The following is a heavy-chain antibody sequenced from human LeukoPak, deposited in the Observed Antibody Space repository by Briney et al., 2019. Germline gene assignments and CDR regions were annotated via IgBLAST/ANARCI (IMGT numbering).Heavy chain of an antibody. CDR1: GFTFSSYA. V-gene: IGHV3-23*01. CDR3: ASSGSYRFDY. CDR2: ISGSGGST. Sequence: GGSLRLSCAASGFTFSSYAMSWVRQAPGKGLEWVSAISGSGGSTYYADSVKGRSTISRDNSKNSLYLQMNSLRDEDTAVYYCASSGSYRFDYWGQGTLVTVSS. D-gene: IGHD1-26*01. J-gene: IGHJ4*02.